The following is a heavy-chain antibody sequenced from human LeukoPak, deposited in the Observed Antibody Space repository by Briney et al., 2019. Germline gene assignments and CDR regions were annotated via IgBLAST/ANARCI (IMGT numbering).Heavy chain of an antibody. CDR1: GFTVSSNS. CDR3: AKGHADSSGYYYFDS. Sequence: GGSLRLSCTVSGFTVSSNSMSWVRQAPGKGLEWVSGIRGNADTTYYADSVKGRFSIFRDNSKNMLYLQMNSLRVEDTAVCYCAKGHADSSGYYYFDSWGQGTLVTVPS. V-gene: IGHV3-23*01. J-gene: IGHJ4*02. D-gene: IGHD3-22*01. CDR2: IRGNADTT.